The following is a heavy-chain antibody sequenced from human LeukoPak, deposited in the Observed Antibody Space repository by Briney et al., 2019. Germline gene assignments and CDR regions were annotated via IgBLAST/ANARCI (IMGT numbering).Heavy chain of an antibody. J-gene: IGHJ4*02. Sequence: GGSLRLSCAAFGFTFSSYGMHWVRQAPGKGLEWVAFIRYDGSNKYYADSVKGRFTISRDNSKNTLYLQMNSLRAEDTAVYYCAKDDFIAAAGTGDYWGQGTLVTVSS. D-gene: IGHD6-13*01. V-gene: IGHV3-30*02. CDR3: AKDDFIAAAGTGDY. CDR1: GFTFSSYG. CDR2: IRYDGSNK.